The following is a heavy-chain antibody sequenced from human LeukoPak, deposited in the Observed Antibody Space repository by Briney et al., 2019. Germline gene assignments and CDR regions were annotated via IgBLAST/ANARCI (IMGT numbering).Heavy chain of an antibody. J-gene: IGHJ4*02. Sequence: GQSLRLSCAVSGFIVGVTSMSWIRQAPGKGLEWVSSLYSVGSTYYADSVKGRFSFSRDHSNNTLYLQMNSLRAEDTAVYYCAREGLNDFWSPISFDYWGQGTLVTVSS. CDR1: GFIVGVTS. D-gene: IGHD3-3*01. CDR3: AREGLNDFWSPISFDY. V-gene: IGHV3-66*01. CDR2: LYSVGST.